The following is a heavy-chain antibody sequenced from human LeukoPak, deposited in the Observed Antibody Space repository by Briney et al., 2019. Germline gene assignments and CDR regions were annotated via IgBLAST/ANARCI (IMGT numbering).Heavy chain of an antibody. CDR3: AREAVTGLDAFDI. Sequence: GGSLRLSCAASGFTVRSNYMTWVRQAPGKGLEWVSVIYSGGSTYYPDCVKGRFTISRDNSKNTLYLQMNSLRAEDTAVYYCAREAVTGLDAFDIWGQGTMVTVSS. D-gene: IGHD1-1*01. CDR1: GFTVRSNY. J-gene: IGHJ3*02. V-gene: IGHV3-66*01. CDR2: IYSGGST.